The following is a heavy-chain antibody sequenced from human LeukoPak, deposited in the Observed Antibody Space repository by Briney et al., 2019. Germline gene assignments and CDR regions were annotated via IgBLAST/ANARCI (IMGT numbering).Heavy chain of an antibody. CDR2: IYHSGST. J-gene: IGHJ4*02. CDR1: GGSISSGGYY. CDR3: AASPLYSSSWYNY. D-gene: IGHD6-13*01. V-gene: IGHV4-30-2*01. Sequence: SETLSLTCTVSGGSISSGGYYWSWIRQPPGKGLEWIGYIYHSGSTYYNPSLKSRVTISVDRSKNQFSLKLSSVTAADTAVYYCAASPLYSSSWYNYWGQGTLVTVSS.